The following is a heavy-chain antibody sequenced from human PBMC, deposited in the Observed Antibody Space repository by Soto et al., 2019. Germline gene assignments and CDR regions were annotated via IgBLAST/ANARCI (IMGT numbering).Heavy chain of an antibody. CDR1: VFTFSDYY. D-gene: IGHD2-8*01. J-gene: IGHJ3*02. Sequence: AGRSLRLSCAASVFTFSDYYIHLVRQAPGKGLEWVSSISSSSTIYYADSVKVRFTISRENAKNSLYLQMNSLRAEDTAVYYCARVPLPLMVYAPHDAFDIWGQGTMVTVSS. V-gene: IGHV3-11*04. CDR3: ARVPLPLMVYAPHDAFDI. CDR2: ISSSSTI.